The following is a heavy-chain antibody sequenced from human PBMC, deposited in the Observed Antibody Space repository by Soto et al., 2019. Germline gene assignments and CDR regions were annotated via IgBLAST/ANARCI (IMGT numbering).Heavy chain of an antibody. D-gene: IGHD3-3*01. CDR2: IIPIFGTA. V-gene: IGHV1-69*06. Sequence: SVKVSCKASGGTFSSYAISWVRQAPGQGLEWMGGIIPIFGTANYAQKFRGRVTITADKSTSTAYMELSSLRSEDTAVYYCARDSAHYDLGTPYDFDYWGQGTLVTV. CDR1: GGTFSSYA. J-gene: IGHJ4*02. CDR3: ARDSAHYDLGTPYDFDY.